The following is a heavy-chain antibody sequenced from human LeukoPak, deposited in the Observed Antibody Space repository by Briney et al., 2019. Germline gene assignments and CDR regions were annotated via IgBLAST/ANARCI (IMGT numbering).Heavy chain of an antibody. V-gene: IGHV3-30*18. CDR1: GFTFSSYG. D-gene: IGHD5-12*01. Sequence: PGGSLRLSCAASGFTFSSYGMHWVRQAPGKGLEWVAVISYDGSNKYYADSVKGRFTISRDNSKNTLYLQMNSLRAEDTAVYYCAKVPTRGQWLRFHYFDYWGQGTLVTVSS. CDR2: ISYDGSNK. CDR3: AKVPTRGQWLRFHYFDY. J-gene: IGHJ4*02.